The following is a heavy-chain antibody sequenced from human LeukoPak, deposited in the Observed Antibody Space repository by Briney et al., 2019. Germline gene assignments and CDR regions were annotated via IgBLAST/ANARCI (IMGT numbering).Heavy chain of an antibody. J-gene: IGHJ4*02. CDR1: GGSISSYY. CDR2: IYYSGST. D-gene: IGHD3-10*01. Sequence: SETLSLTCTVSGGSISSYYRSWIRQPPGKGLEWIGYIYYSGSTNYNPSLKSRVTISVDTSKNQFSLKLSSVTAADTAVYYCARGRESYSYGSGSYYPHFDYWGQGTLVTVSS. V-gene: IGHV4-59*01. CDR3: ARGRESYSYGSGSYYPHFDY.